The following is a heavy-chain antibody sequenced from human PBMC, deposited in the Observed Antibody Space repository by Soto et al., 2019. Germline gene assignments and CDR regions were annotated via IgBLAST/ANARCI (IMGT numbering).Heavy chain of an antibody. V-gene: IGHV4-31*03. J-gene: IGHJ4*02. D-gene: IGHD5-18*01. Sequence: QVQLQESGPGLVKPSQTLSLACTVSVGPISSGGYYWNWISHPPGKGLEWVGYIFSTGTTHYNPSLESRVTISFDTSKNQFSLRLNSVTAADTAVYYCARGEYSYGPQFDYWGQGTLVTVSS. CDR2: IFSTGTT. CDR1: VGPISSGGYY. CDR3: ARGEYSYGPQFDY.